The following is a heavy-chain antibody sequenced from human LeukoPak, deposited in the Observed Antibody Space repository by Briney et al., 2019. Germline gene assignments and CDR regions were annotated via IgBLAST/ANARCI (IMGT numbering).Heavy chain of an antibody. Sequence: GGSLRLSCAASGFTFRTYAMSWVRQAPGKGLEWVSAISGSGGSTYYTDSVKGRFTISRDNSKNTLYLQMNSLRVEDTAVYYCAKSRLDGSGSSSSDYWGQGTLVTVSS. CDR3: AKSRLDGSGSSSSDY. J-gene: IGHJ4*02. CDR1: GFTFRTYA. D-gene: IGHD3-10*01. CDR2: ISGSGGST. V-gene: IGHV3-23*01.